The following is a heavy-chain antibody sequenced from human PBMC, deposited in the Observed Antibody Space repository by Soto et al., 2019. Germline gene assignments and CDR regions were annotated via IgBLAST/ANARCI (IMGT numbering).Heavy chain of an antibody. Sequence: PSETLSLTCAVSGGSISSCGYSWSWIRQPPGKGLEWIGYIYHSGSTYYNPSLKSRVTISVDRSKNQFSLKLSSVTAADTAVYYCARAPGYSYGFLDYWGQGTLVTVSS. CDR3: ARAPGYSYGFLDY. J-gene: IGHJ4*02. V-gene: IGHV4-30-2*01. D-gene: IGHD5-18*01. CDR1: GGSISSCGYS. CDR2: IYHSGST.